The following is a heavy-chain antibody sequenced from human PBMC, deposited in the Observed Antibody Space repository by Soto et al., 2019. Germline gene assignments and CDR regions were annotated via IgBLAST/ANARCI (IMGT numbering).Heavy chain of an antibody. CDR1: GFSLSTSGVG. V-gene: IGHV2-5*02. Sequence: SGPTLVNPTQTLTLTCTFSGFSLSTSGVGVGWIRQPPGKALEWLALIYWDDDKRYSPSLKSRLTITKDTSKDQVVLTMTNMDPVDTATYYCAHSTRLTMVRGVIIKASPYNWFDPWGQGTLVTVS. D-gene: IGHD3-10*01. CDR3: AHSTRLTMVRGVIIKASPYNWFDP. CDR2: IYWDDDK. J-gene: IGHJ5*02.